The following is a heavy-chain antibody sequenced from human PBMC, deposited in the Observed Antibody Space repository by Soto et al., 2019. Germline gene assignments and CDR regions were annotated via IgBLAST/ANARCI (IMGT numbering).Heavy chain of an antibody. Sequence: PSETLSLTCAVYGGSFSGYYRSWIRQPPGKGLEWIGEINHSGSTNYNPSLKSRVTISVDTSKNQFSLKLSSVTAADTAVYYCARRGGSCSSTSCYAYFDYWGQGTLVTVSS. CDR1: GGSFSGYY. J-gene: IGHJ4*02. CDR3: ARRGGSCSSTSCYAYFDY. V-gene: IGHV4-34*01. D-gene: IGHD2-2*01. CDR2: INHSGST.